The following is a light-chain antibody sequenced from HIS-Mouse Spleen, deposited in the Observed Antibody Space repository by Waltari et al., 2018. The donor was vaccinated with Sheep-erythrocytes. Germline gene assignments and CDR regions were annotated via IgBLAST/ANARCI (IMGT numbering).Light chain of an antibody. CDR1: SSDVGGYNY. V-gene: IGLV2-11*01. CDR3: CSYAGSSTPWV. Sequence: QSALTQPRSVSGSPGQSVTISCTGTSSDVGGYNYVSWYQQHPGKAPKLMIYEGSKRPSGVSHRFSGSKSGNTASLTISGLQAEDEADYYCCSYAGSSTPWVFGGGTKLTVL. CDR2: EGS. J-gene: IGLJ3*02.